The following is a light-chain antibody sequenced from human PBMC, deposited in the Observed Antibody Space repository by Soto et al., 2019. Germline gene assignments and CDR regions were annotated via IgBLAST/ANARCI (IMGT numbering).Light chain of an antibody. V-gene: IGKV1-5*01. Sequence: DIQMTQSPPTLYASVGDRVTITCRAIQSIRHYLAWYQQMPGRAPKLLIYGASTLQSGVPSRFSGSGSGTEFTLTISSLQADEFGTYFCQHHNSYSQTFGQGTKVEIK. CDR2: GAS. CDR1: QSIRHY. J-gene: IGKJ1*01. CDR3: QHHNSYSQT.